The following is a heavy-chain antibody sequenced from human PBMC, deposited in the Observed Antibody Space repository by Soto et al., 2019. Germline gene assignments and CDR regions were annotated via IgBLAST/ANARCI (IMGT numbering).Heavy chain of an antibody. CDR2: IYYSGST. J-gene: IGHJ3*02. D-gene: IGHD2-15*01. V-gene: IGHV4-59*01. CDR1: GGSISSYY. CDR3: AREPLYCSGGSCYSRAFDI. Sequence: QVQLQESGPGLVKPSETLSLTCTVSGGSISSYYWSWIRQPPGKGLEWIGYIYYSGSTNYNPSLTSRVTISVDTSKNQFSLKLSSVTAADTAVYYCAREPLYCSGGSCYSRAFDIWGQGTMVTVSS.